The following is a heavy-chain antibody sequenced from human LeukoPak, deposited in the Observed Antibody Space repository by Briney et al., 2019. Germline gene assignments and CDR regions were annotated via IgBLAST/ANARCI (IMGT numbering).Heavy chain of an antibody. CDR1: GFTFSSYA. Sequence: GGSLRLSCAASGFTFSSYAMSWVRQAPGKGLEWLANIKQDGSEKYYVDSVKGRFTISRDNAKNSVHLQMYSLRAEDTAVYYCATSNWGSNYWGQGTLVTVSS. J-gene: IGHJ4*02. V-gene: IGHV3-7*01. CDR2: IKQDGSEK. D-gene: IGHD7-27*01. CDR3: ATSNWGSNY.